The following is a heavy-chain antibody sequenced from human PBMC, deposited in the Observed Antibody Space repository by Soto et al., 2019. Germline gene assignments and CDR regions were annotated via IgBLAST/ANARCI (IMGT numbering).Heavy chain of an antibody. Sequence: EVQLLESGGGLVQPGGSLRLSCAGSGFTFSNYAMSWVRQPPGKGLDWVSSISGSGGSTYYTDSVKGRFTISRDNSKNTLFLQMNSLRAEDTAVYICAKTMRDYDSSGYFVNSWGQGTLVTVSS. J-gene: IGHJ4*02. V-gene: IGHV3-23*01. CDR2: ISGSGGST. D-gene: IGHD3-22*01. CDR1: GFTFSNYA. CDR3: AKTMRDYDSSGYFVNS.